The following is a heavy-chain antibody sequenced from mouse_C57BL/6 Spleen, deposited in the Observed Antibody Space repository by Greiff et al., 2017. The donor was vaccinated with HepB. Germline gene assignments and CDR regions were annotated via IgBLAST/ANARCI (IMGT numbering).Heavy chain of an antibody. V-gene: IGHV14-3*01. J-gene: IGHJ2*01. CDR2: IDPANGNT. CDR1: GFNIKNTY. Sequence: VQLKQSVAELVRPGASVKLSCTASGFNIKNTYMHWVKQRPEQGLEWIGRIDPANGNTKYAPKFQGKATITADKSSNTAYLQLSSLTSEDTAIYYCASITTVVASYYFDYWGQGTTLTVSS. CDR3: ASITTVVASYYFDY. D-gene: IGHD1-1*01.